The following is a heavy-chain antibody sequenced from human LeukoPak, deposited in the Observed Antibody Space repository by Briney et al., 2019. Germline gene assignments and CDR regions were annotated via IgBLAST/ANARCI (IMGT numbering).Heavy chain of an antibody. J-gene: IGHJ5*02. CDR3: AKDTPRYCSSTSCYPNWFDP. V-gene: IGHV3-23*01. Sequence: GGSLRLSCAASGFTFSSYAMSWVRQAPGKGPEWVSAISGSGGSTYYADSVKGRFTISRDNSKNTLYLQMNSLRAEDTAVCYCAKDTPRYCSSTSCYPNWFDPWGQGTLVTVSS. D-gene: IGHD2-2*01. CDR1: GFTFSSYA. CDR2: ISGSGGST.